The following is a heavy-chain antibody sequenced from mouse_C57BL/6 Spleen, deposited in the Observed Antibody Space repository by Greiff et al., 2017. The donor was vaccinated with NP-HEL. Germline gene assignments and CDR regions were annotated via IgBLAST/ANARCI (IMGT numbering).Heavy chain of an antibody. Sequence: VQLQQSGPELVKPGASVKISCKASGYAFSSSWMNWVKQRPGKGLEWIGRIYPGDGDTNYNGKFKGKATLTADKSSSTAYMQLSSLTSEDSAVYFCAGPEYGYDGAYYYAMDYWGKGTSVTVSS. CDR1: GYAFSSSW. V-gene: IGHV1-82*01. CDR2: IYPGDGDT. J-gene: IGHJ4*01. D-gene: IGHD2-2*01. CDR3: AGPEYGYDGAYYYAMDY.